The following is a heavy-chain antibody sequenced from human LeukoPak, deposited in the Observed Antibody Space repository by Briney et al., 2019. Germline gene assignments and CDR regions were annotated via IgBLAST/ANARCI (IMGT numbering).Heavy chain of an antibody. CDR2: ISAYNGNT. J-gene: IGHJ4*02. D-gene: IGHD3-10*01. CDR3: ARDYYGSGSYLLDY. Sequence: ASVKVSCKASGYTFTSYGISWVRQAPGQGLEWMGWISAYNGNTNYAQKLQGRVTMTTDTSTSTAYMELRSLRSDDTAVYYCARDYYGSGSYLLDYWGQGTLVTVSS. CDR1: GYTFTSYG. V-gene: IGHV1-18*01.